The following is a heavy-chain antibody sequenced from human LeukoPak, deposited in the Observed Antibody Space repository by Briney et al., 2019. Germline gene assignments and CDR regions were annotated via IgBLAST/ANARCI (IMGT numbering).Heavy chain of an antibody. J-gene: IGHJ4*02. Sequence: GGSLRLSCAASGFTFSDYYMSWVRQAPGKGLEWVSYISSSSSYTNYADSVKGRFTISRDNAKNSLYLQMNSLRAEDTAVYYCARDRVDYYGSGSYSTIYYFDYWGQGTQVTVSS. D-gene: IGHD3-10*01. CDR1: GFTFSDYY. CDR3: ARDRVDYYGSGSYSTIYYFDY. CDR2: ISSSSSYT. V-gene: IGHV3-11*06.